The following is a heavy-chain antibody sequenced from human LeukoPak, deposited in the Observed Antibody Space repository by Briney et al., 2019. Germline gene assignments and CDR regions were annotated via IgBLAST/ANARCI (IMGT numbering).Heavy chain of an antibody. CDR3: AKNSYYYGSGSYTFDY. V-gene: IGHV3-23*01. CDR1: GFTFSTQG. J-gene: IGHJ4*02. CDR2: ISGSGGST. Sequence: GGSLRLSCVASGFTFSTQGMHWVRQAPGKGLEWVSAISGSGGSTYYADSVKGRFTISRDNSKNTLYLQMNSLRAEDTAVYYCAKNSYYYGSGSYTFDYWGQGTLVTVSS. D-gene: IGHD3-10*01.